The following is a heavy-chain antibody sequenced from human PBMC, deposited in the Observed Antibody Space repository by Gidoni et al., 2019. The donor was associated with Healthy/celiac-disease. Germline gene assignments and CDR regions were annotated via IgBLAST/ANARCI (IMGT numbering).Heavy chain of an antibody. Sequence: QVQLVQSGAEVKKPGSSVQVSCKASGCTFRSYAISWVRQAPGQGLEWMGGIIPIFGTANYAQKFQGRVTITADESTSTAYMELSSLRSEDTAVYYCARKGAVVVPAASYYYYYGMDVWGQGTTVTVSS. J-gene: IGHJ6*02. CDR2: IIPIFGTA. V-gene: IGHV1-69*01. CDR3: ARKGAVVVPAASYYYYYGMDV. CDR1: GCTFRSYA. D-gene: IGHD2-2*01.